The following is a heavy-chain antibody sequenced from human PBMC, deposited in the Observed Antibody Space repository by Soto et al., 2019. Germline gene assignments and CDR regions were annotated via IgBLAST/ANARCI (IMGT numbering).Heavy chain of an antibody. J-gene: IGHJ5*02. CDR1: GGTFSSYT. Sequence: QVQLVQSGAEVKKPGSSVKVSCKASGGTFSSYTISWVRQAPGQGLEWMERIIPILGIANYAQKFQGRVTITADKSTSTAYMELSSLRSEDTAVYYCARGDCSGGSCYSWFDPWGQGTLVTVSS. CDR3: ARGDCSGGSCYSWFDP. CDR2: IIPILGIA. D-gene: IGHD2-15*01. V-gene: IGHV1-69*02.